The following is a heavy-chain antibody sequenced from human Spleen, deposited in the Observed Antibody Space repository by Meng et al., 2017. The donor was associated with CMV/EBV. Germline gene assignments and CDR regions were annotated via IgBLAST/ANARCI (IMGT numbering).Heavy chain of an antibody. D-gene: IGHD2-21*01. Sequence: GESLKISCAASGFTFSSYAMSWVRQAPGKGLEWVAVVTTGAGTYYADSVKGRFTISRDDSKITLDLHMNSLRPEDTAVYYCARDWAAIDAFDIWGHGTMVTVSS. CDR2: VTTGAGT. CDR1: GFTFSSYA. J-gene: IGHJ3*02. V-gene: IGHV3-66*02. CDR3: ARDWAAIDAFDI.